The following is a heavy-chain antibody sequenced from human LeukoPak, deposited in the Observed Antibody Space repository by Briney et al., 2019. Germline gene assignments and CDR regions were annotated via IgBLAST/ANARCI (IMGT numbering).Heavy chain of an antibody. CDR3: ARDKGRYFGSKTYYNDFFDY. CDR2: IIPIFGTA. Sequence: SVKVSCKTSGGTFSNYAISWVRQAPGQGLEWMGRIIPIFGTANYAQKFQGRVTIIADQSSSTAYMELNSLRSEDTAMYYCARDKGRYFGSKTYYNDFFDYWGQGTLVTVSS. V-gene: IGHV1-69*15. CDR1: GGTFSNYA. J-gene: IGHJ4*02. D-gene: IGHD3-10*01.